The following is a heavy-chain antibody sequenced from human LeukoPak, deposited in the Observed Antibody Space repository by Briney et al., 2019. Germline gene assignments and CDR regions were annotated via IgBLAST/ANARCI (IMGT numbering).Heavy chain of an antibody. CDR3: ATFTGYSSGWYLFFDY. J-gene: IGHJ4*02. V-gene: IGHV1-24*01. CDR2: FDPEDGET. CDR1: GYTLTELS. D-gene: IGHD6-19*01. Sequence: ASVKVSCKVSGYTLTELSMHWVRQAPRKGLEWMGGFDPEDGETIYAQKFQGRVTMTEDTSTDTAYMELSSLRSEDTAVYYCATFTGYSSGWYLFFDYWGQGTLVTVSS.